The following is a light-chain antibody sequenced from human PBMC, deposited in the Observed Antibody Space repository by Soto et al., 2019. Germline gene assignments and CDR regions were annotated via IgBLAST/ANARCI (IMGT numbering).Light chain of an antibody. V-gene: IGKV3-15*01. J-gene: IGKJ4*01. CDR1: QFVSTN. Sequence: EVVMTQSPATLSVSPGERATLSCRASQFVSTNLAWYQQKPGQAPRLLIYSASTRATGIPARFSGSGSGTEFTLTISSLQSEDSAVHYCQQFNNWPRLTFGGGTKVEIK. CDR3: QQFNNWPRLT. CDR2: SAS.